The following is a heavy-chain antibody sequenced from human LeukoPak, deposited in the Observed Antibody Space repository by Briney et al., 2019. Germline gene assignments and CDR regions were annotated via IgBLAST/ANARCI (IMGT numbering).Heavy chain of an antibody. J-gene: IGHJ4*02. D-gene: IGHD6-19*01. CDR3: PSGESGWYYY. CDR1: GYTFTGYY. Sequence: ASVKVSRKASGYTFTGYYMHWVPQAPGQGLECMGRINPNSGGTKSAQKFQGRVTFTRDTPISTAYMALRSLRSDDNPVYFCPSGESGWYYYWGQGSLVTVSS. CDR2: INPNSGGT. V-gene: IGHV1-2*06.